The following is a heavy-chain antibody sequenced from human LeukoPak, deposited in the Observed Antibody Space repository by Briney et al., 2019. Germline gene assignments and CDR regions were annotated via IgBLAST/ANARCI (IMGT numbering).Heavy chain of an antibody. Sequence: PGGSLRLSCAASGFTFSSYGMNWVRQAPGKGLEWVAVIWYDGSNKYYGDSVKGRFTISRDNSKNTVYLQMNSLRAEDTAVYYCARGGSGSWYNDYWGQGTLVTVSS. V-gene: IGHV3-33*01. J-gene: IGHJ4*02. CDR3: ARGGSGSWYNDY. CDR1: GFTFSSYG. D-gene: IGHD6-13*01. CDR2: IWYDGSNK.